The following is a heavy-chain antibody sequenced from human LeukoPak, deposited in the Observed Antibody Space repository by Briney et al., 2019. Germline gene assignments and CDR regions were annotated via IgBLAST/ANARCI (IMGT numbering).Heavy chain of an antibody. J-gene: IGHJ4*02. CDR3: AQGFSSGWYPY. D-gene: IGHD6-19*01. Sequence: GGSLRLSCAVSGFSVSSFGMSWVRQAPGKGLEWILAISLNGETTWYADSVKGRFTISRDNSKNTLYLQLTSLRAEDTAVYYCAQGFSSGWYPYWGQGSLVSVSS. CDR2: ISLNGETT. V-gene: IGHV3-23*01. CDR1: GFSVSSFG.